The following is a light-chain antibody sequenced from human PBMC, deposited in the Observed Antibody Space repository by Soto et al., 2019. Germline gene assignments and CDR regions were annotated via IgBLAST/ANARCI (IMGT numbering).Light chain of an antibody. CDR2: DTS. Sequence: EIVLTQSPGTLSLSPGERATLSCRASQSVSSSSLAWYQQKPGQAPRLLIYDTSSRATRIPDRFSGSGSGTDFTLTIRRLESEDFAVYHCQQYVSSPRTLGGGTKVDIK. CDR3: QQYVSSPRT. J-gene: IGKJ4*01. V-gene: IGKV3-20*01. CDR1: QSVSSSS.